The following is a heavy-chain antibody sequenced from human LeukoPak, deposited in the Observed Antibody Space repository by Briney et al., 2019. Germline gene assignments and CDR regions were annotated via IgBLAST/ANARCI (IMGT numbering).Heavy chain of an antibody. Sequence: AGGSLRLSCAASGFTFSSYAMSWVRQAPGKGLEWVSAISGSGGSTYYADSVKGRFTISRDNSKNTLYLQMNGLRAEDTAVYYCAKDRVLRGSTSSLFDYWGQGTLVTVSS. V-gene: IGHV3-23*01. J-gene: IGHJ4*02. CDR1: GFTFSSYA. CDR3: AKDRVLRGSTSSLFDY. D-gene: IGHD2-2*01. CDR2: ISGSGGST.